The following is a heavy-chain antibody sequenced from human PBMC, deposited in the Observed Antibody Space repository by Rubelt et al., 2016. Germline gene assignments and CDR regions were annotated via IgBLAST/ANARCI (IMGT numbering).Heavy chain of an antibody. CDR3: ARVSAARRLPYYYGMDV. J-gene: IGHJ6*02. CDR1: GGSISSYY. Sequence: QVQLQESGPGLVKPSETLSLTCTVSGGSISSYYWSWIRQPAGKGLEWIGRIYTSGSTNYNPSLKSRVAMSGDTSKNQFSLKLSSVTAADTAVYYCARVSAARRLPYYYGMDVWGQGTTVTVSS. CDR2: IYTSGST. V-gene: IGHV4-4*07. D-gene: IGHD6-6*01.